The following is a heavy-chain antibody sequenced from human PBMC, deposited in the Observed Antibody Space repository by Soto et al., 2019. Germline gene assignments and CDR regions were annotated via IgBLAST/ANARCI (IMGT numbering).Heavy chain of an antibody. CDR1: GGSISSYY. CDR2: IYYSGST. J-gene: IGHJ4*02. CDR3: ARANWYSEY. Sequence: SETLSLTCTVSGGSISSYYWSWIRQPPGKGLEWIGYIYYSGSTNYNPSLKSRVTISVDTSKNQFSLNLSSLTAADTAIYYCARANWYSEYWGQGTLVTVSS. D-gene: IGHD7-27*01. V-gene: IGHV4-59*01.